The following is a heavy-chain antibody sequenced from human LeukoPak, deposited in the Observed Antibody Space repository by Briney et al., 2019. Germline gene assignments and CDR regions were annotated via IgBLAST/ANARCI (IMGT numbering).Heavy chain of an antibody. CDR3: ARSRRDNYYYYYGMDV. CDR2: ISSSDTTI. CDR1: GFTFSSYE. Sequence: PGGSLRLSCAASGFTFSSYEMTWVRQAPGKGLEWVSIISSSDTTIHYADSVKGRFTISRDNARNSLYLQMNSLRAEDTAVYYCARSRRDNYYYYYGMDVWGQGTTVTVSS. D-gene: IGHD5-24*01. V-gene: IGHV3-48*03. J-gene: IGHJ6*02.